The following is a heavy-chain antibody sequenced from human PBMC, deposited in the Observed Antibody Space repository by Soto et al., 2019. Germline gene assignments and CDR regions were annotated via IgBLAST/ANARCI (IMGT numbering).Heavy chain of an antibody. J-gene: IGHJ4*02. V-gene: IGHV1-46*01. Sequence: GASVKVSCKASGYTFTSYYMHWMRQAPGQGLEWMGIINPSGGSTSYAQKFRGRVTMTRDTSTSTVYMELSSLRSEDTAVYYCARGTDYYDSSGYYYQTKPFDYWGQGTLVTVSS. CDR1: GYTFTSYY. D-gene: IGHD3-22*01. CDR3: ARGTDYYDSSGYYYQTKPFDY. CDR2: INPSGGST.